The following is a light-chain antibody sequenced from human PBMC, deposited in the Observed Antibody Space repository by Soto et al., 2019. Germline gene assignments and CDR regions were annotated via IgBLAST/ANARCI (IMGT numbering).Light chain of an antibody. Sequence: QTVVTKEPSCSLSPGRTVPLTCGFSSGSVSPSYYPSWYQQTPGQAPRNISYSTNIRSSGVPDRFYGSLLGNKVALTITGAQEDDQSYYYCVLYMGSGIYVVGTGTKLTVL. CDR3: VLYMGSGIYV. CDR1: SGSVSPSYY. CDR2: STN. V-gene: IGLV8-61*01. J-gene: IGLJ1*01.